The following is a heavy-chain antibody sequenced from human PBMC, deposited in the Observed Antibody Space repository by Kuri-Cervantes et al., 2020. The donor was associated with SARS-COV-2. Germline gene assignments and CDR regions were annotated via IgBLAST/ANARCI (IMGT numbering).Heavy chain of an antibody. Sequence: GESLKISCSASGFTFGSYAMYWVRQAPGKGLEWVAGSSRNGVITDYADSVKSRVIISRDNSKSTLYLQMNSLRAEDTAVYYCGKDLDTYSESPAIDPWGPGTLVTVSS. CDR1: GFTFGSYA. CDR3: GKDLDTYSESPAIDP. V-gene: IGHV3-23*01. J-gene: IGHJ5*02. CDR2: SSRNGVIT. D-gene: IGHD5-12*01.